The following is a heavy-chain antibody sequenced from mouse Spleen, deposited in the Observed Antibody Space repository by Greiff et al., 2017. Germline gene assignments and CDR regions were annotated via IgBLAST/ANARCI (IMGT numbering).Heavy chain of an antibody. CDR2: INPSNGRT. J-gene: IGHJ3*01. CDR1: GYTFTSYW. V-gene: IGHV1S81*02. Sequence: VQLQQPGAELVKPGASVKLSCKASGYTFTSYWMHWVKQRPGQGLEWIGEINPSNGRTNYNQKFKGKATLTVDKSSSTAYMQLSSLTSEDSAVYYCARFASYWGQGTLVTVSA. CDR3: ARFASY.